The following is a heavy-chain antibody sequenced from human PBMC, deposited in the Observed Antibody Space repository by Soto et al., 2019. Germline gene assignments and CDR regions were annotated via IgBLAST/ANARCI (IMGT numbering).Heavy chain of an antibody. CDR2: IRSKAYGGTT. D-gene: IGHD3-9*01. Sequence: GGSLRLSCTASGFTFGDYAMSWFRQAPGKGLEWVGFIRSKAYGGTTEYAASVKGRFTISRDDSKSIAYLQMNSLKTEDTAVYYCTSGGAPRAYFDWLLGYYFDYWGQGTLVTVSS. CDR1: GFTFGDYA. J-gene: IGHJ4*02. CDR3: TSGGAPRAYFDWLLGYYFDY. V-gene: IGHV3-49*03.